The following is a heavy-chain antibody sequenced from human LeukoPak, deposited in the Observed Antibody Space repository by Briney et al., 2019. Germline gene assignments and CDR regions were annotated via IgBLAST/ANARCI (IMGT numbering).Heavy chain of an antibody. J-gene: IGHJ4*02. V-gene: IGHV3-74*01. CDR2: LPPDELGI. CDR1: GFTFTNYW. D-gene: IGHD6-6*01. Sequence: GGSLRLSCAASGFTFTNYWMHWVRQAPGTGLVWVSRLPPDELGIIYADSVKGRFTVSRDNAKNTVYLQMNNLRVDDTAMYYCVGTIASRGSEYWGQGALVTVSS. CDR3: VGTIASRGSEY.